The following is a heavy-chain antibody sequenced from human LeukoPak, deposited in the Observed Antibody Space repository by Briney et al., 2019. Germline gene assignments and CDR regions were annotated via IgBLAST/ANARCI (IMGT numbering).Heavy chain of an antibody. CDR3: ARDDDYGGNNLDY. V-gene: IGHV3-30*02. D-gene: IGHD4-23*01. J-gene: IGHJ4*02. CDR1: GFTFRNYG. Sequence: GGSLRLSCAASGFTFRNYGMHWVRQAPGKGLEWVALILYDGRNVYHADSVKGRFTISRDNSKNTLYLQMNSLRAEDTALYYCARDDDYGGNNLDYWGQGTLVTVSS. CDR2: ILYDGRNV.